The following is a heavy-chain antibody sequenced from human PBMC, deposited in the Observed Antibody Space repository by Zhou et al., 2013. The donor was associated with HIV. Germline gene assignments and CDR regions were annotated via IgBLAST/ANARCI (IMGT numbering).Heavy chain of an antibody. Sequence: QVQLVQSGAEVKKPGSSVKVSCKTSGGSFNSFSVSWVRQAPGQGLEWLGLIVPIFGTTQYAPKFQDRVAFTADKSASTAYMELRSLTSGDTAVYYCARETPSGEWFGDLDYFAPWGQGTLVTVSS. D-gene: IGHD3-10*01. CDR1: GGSFNSFS. CDR2: IVPIFGTT. CDR3: ARETPSGEWFGDLDYFAP. V-gene: IGHV1-69*14. J-gene: IGHJ5*02.